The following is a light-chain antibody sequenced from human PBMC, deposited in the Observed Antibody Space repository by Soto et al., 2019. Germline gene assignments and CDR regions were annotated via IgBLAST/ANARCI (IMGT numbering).Light chain of an antibody. CDR1: QDINNY. J-gene: IGKJ1*01. V-gene: IGKV1-8*01. CDR3: QQYSTSPWT. CDR2: GSS. Sequence: AIRMTQSPSSFSASTGDRVTITCRASQDINNYVAWYQHKPGKAPKLLIYGSSGLQDGVPSRFGGGGFGTDFTFTINSLQSEDFATYYCQQYSTSPWTFGQGTKVEIK.